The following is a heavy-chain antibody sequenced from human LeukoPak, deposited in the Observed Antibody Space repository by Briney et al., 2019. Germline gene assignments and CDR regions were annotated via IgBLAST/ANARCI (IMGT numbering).Heavy chain of an antibody. D-gene: IGHD1-26*01. J-gene: IGHJ4*02. CDR3: AGGGTSGGVYFDY. Sequence: SETLSLTCTVSGGSISSGGYYWSWIRQHPGKGLEWIGYIYYSGSTYYNPSLKSRVTISVDTSKNQFSLKLSSVTAADTAVYYCAGGGTSGGVYFDYWGQGTLVTVSS. CDR1: GGSISSGGYY. CDR2: IYYSGST. V-gene: IGHV4-31*03.